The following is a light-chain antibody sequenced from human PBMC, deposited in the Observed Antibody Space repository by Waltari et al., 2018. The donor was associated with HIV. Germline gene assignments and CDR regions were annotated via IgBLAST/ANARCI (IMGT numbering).Light chain of an antibody. CDR2: EVS. CDR3: CSYAGRSTWV. V-gene: IGLV2-23*02. J-gene: IGLJ3*02. Sequence: QSALTQPASVSGSPGQSITISCTGTSSDVGSYNFVSWYQQHPGKAPKLMIYEVSKRPSGVSNRFSGSKSGNTASLTIAGLQAEDEADYYCCSYAGRSTWVFGGGTKLTVL. CDR1: SSDVGSYNF.